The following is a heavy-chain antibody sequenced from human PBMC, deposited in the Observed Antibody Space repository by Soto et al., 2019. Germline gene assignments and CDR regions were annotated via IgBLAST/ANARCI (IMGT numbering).Heavy chain of an antibody. CDR3: ASSGTHWGAFDI. V-gene: IGHV4-31*03. CDR1: GGSISSGGYY. Sequence: PSETLSLTCPVSGGSISSGGYYWSWIRQHPGKGLEWIGYIYYSGSTYYNPSLKSRVTISVDTSKNQFSLKLSSVTAADTAVYYCASSGTHWGAFDIWGQGTMVTVSS. J-gene: IGHJ3*02. D-gene: IGHD1-26*01. CDR2: IYYSGST.